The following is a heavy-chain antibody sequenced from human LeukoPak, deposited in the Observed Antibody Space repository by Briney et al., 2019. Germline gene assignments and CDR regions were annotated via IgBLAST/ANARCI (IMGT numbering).Heavy chain of an antibody. CDR1: GFTFSSYA. Sequence: GGSLRLSCAASGFTFSSYAMSWVRQAPGKGLEGVSAISGSGGSTYYADSVKGRFTISRDNSKNTLYLQMNSLRAEDTAVYYSYCSSTSCYRNYGMDVWGQGTTVTVSS. D-gene: IGHD2-2*01. CDR2: ISGSGGST. J-gene: IGHJ6*02. V-gene: IGHV3-23*01. CDR3: YCSSTSCYRNYGMDV.